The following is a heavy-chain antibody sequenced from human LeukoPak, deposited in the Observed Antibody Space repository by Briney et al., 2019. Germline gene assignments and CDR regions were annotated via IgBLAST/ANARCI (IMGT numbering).Heavy chain of an antibody. CDR1: GFTFSSYG. CDR2: ISYDGSNK. CDR3: AKDLEGLWFGELLAGPDY. J-gene: IGHJ4*02. D-gene: IGHD3-10*01. Sequence: GGSLRLSCAASGFTFSSYGMHWVRQAPGKGLEWVAVISYDGSNKYYADSVRGRFTISRDNSKNTLYLQMNSLRAEDTAVYYCAKDLEGLWFGELLAGPDYWGQGTPVTVSS. V-gene: IGHV3-30*18.